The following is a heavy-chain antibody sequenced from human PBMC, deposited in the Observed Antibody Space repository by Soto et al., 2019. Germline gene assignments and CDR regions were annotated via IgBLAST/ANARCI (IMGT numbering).Heavy chain of an antibody. CDR3: ARDIVVVPAAPPADWFDP. V-gene: IGHV4-38-2*01. J-gene: IGHJ5*02. D-gene: IGHD2-2*01. CDR2: IYHSGST. Sequence: SETLSLTCAVSGYSISSGYYWGWIRQPPGKGLEWIGSIYHSGSTYYNPSLKSRVTISVDTSKNQFSLKLSSVTAADTAVYYCARDIVVVPAAPPADWFDPWGQGTLVTVSS. CDR1: GYSISSGYY.